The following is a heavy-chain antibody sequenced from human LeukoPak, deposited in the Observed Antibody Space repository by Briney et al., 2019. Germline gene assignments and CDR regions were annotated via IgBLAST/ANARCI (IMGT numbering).Heavy chain of an antibody. Sequence: LVASMKVSCKASGYTFTGYYMHWVRQAPGQGLEWMGWINPNSGGTNYAQKFQGRVTMTRDTSISTAYMELSRLRSDDTAVYYCARDRIAAAVPFDPWGQGTLVTVSS. V-gene: IGHV1-2*03. J-gene: IGHJ5*02. CDR3: ARDRIAAAVPFDP. D-gene: IGHD6-13*01. CDR1: GYTFTGYY. CDR2: INPNSGGT.